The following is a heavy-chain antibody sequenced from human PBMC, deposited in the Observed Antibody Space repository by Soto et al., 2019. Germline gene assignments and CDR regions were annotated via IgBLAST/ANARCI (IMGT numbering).Heavy chain of an antibody. D-gene: IGHD3-10*01. V-gene: IGHV3-23*01. CDR3: VKFPVITASYYYQDMDV. Sequence: EVQLMESGGGLVQPGGSLRLSCAASGFTFSTYPMNWVRQAPGKGLEWVSYISGSGISTFYADSVKGRFTISRDNSKNTVYLHMSHLRAEDTAVYYCVKFPVITASYYYQDMDVWGQGTTVTVSS. J-gene: IGHJ6*02. CDR1: GFTFSTYP. CDR2: ISGSGIST.